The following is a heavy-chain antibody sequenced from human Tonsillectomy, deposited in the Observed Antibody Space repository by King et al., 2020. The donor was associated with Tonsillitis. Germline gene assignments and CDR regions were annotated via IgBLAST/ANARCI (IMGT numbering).Heavy chain of an antibody. V-gene: IGHV1-46*03. CDR3: ARDVRPGYCSSTSCSDGMDV. CDR2: INPSGGST. CDR1: GYTFTSYY. Sequence: QVQLVESGAEVKKPGASVKVSCKASGYTFTSYYMHWVRQAPGQGLEWMGIINPSGGSTSYAQKFQGRVTITRDTSTSTVYMELSSLRSEDTAVYYCARDVRPGYCSSTSCSDGMDVWGQGTTVTVSS. D-gene: IGHD2-2*01. J-gene: IGHJ6*02.